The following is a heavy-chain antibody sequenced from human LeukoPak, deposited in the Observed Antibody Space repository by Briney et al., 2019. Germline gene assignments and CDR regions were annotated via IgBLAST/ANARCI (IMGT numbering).Heavy chain of an antibody. CDR2: INPNSGGT. CDR1: GYTFTGYY. Sequence: ASVKVSCKASGYTFTGYYMHWVRQAPGQGLEWMGWINPNSGGTNYAQKFQGRVTVTRDTSISTAYMELSRLRSDDTAVYYCARDPAAAGTGGDYWGQGTLVTGSS. J-gene: IGHJ4*02. V-gene: IGHV1-2*02. D-gene: IGHD6-13*01. CDR3: ARDPAAAGTGGDY.